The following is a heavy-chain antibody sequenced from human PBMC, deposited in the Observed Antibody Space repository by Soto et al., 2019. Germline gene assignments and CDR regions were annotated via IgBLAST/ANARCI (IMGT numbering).Heavy chain of an antibody. J-gene: IGHJ6*03. Sequence: SETLSLTCTVSGGSISSYYWSWIRQPPGKGLEWIGYIYYSGSTNYNPSLKSRVTISVDTSKNQFSLKLSSVTAADTAVYYCARLKITRSGGSCCPIKINYYYYMDVWGKGTTVTVSS. V-gene: IGHV4-59*08. CDR1: GGSISSYY. CDR3: ARLKITRSGGSCCPIKINYYYYMDV. CDR2: IYYSGST. D-gene: IGHD2-15*01.